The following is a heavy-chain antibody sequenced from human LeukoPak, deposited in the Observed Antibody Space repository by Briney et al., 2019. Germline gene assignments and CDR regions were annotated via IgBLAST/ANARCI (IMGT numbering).Heavy chain of an antibody. CDR1: GFTFSNYG. V-gene: IGHV3-7*01. CDR2: IREDGSEK. CDR3: ATYSGAHHKTFDY. Sequence: GGSLRLSCADSGFTFSNYGVGWVRQAPGKGLEWVAHIREDGSEKYYLDSVEGRFTISRDNAKISLYLQLNSLRVDDTAVYYCATYSGAHHKTFDYWGRGTLVTVSS. J-gene: IGHJ4*02. D-gene: IGHD1-26*01.